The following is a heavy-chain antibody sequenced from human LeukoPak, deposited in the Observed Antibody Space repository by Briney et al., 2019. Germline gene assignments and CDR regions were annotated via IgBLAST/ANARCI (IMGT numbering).Heavy chain of an antibody. CDR1: GGSFSGYY. CDR2: INHSGST. J-gene: IGHJ3*02. V-gene: IGHV4-34*01. Sequence: PSETLSLTCAVYGGSFSGYYWSWIRQPPGKGLEWIGEINHSGSTNYNPSLKSRVTISVDTSKNQFSLKLSSVTAADTAVYYCASGYRRYDAFDIWGQGTMVTVSS. CDR3: ASGYRRYDAFDI. D-gene: IGHD3-16*02.